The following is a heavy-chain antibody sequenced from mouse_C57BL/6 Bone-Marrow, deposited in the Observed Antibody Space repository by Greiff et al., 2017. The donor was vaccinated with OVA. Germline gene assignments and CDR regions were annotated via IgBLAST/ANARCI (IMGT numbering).Heavy chain of an antibody. Sequence: VQVVESGPGLVQPSQSLSITCTVSGFSLTSYGVHWVRQSPGKGLEWLGVIWSGGSTDYNAAFISRRSISKDNSKSQVFFKMNSLQADDTAIYYCLNFAYWGQGTLVTVSA. CDR1: GFSLTSYG. J-gene: IGHJ3*01. V-gene: IGHV2-2*01. CDR3: LNFAY. CDR2: IWSGGST.